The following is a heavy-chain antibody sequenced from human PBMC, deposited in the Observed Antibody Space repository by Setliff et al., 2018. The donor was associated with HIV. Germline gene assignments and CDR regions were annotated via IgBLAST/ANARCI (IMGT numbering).Heavy chain of an antibody. CDR2: IIPIFGTA. J-gene: IGHJ3*02. CDR3: ARDSSLVDTAMVTTLDAFDI. CDR1: GGTFSSYA. D-gene: IGHD5-18*01. V-gene: IGHV1-69*05. Sequence: ASVKVSCKASGGTFSSYAISWVRQAPGQGLEWMGGIIPIFGTANYAQKFQGRVTITTDESTSTAYMELSSLRSEDTAVYYCARDSSLVDTAMVTTLDAFDIWGQGTMVTV.